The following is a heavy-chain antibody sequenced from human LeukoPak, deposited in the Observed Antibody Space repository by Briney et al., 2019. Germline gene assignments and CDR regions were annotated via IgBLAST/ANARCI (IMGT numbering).Heavy chain of an antibody. Sequence: SETLSLTCTVSGGSISSGGYYWSWIRQHPGKGLEWIGYIYYSGSTYYNPSLKSRVTISVDTSKNQFSLKLSSVTAADPAVYYCARGFFGGPFDYWGQGTLVTVSS. V-gene: IGHV4-31*03. CDR1: GGSISSGGYY. D-gene: IGHD3-3*01. CDR2: IYYSGST. J-gene: IGHJ4*02. CDR3: ARGFFGGPFDY.